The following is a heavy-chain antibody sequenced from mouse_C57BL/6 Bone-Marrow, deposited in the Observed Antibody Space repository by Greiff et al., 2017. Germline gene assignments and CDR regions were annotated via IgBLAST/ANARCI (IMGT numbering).Heavy chain of an antibody. D-gene: IGHD2-5*01. J-gene: IGHJ2*01. CDR2: IYPGSGNT. CDR1: GYTFTDYY. Sequence: VQLQQSGAELVRPGASVKLSCKASGYTFTDYYINWVKQRPGQGLEWIARIYPGSGNTYYNEKFKGKATLTAEQSSSTAYMQLSSLTSEDSAVYFCAREDSNYGGYFDYWGQGTTLTVSS. CDR3: AREDSNYGGYFDY. V-gene: IGHV1-76*01.